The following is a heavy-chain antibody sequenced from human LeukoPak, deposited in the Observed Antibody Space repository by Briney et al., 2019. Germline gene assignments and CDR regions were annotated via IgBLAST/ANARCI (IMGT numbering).Heavy chain of an antibody. CDR2: INHSGST. J-gene: IGHJ4*02. CDR1: GGSFSGYY. Sequence: PSETLSPTCAVYGGSFSGYYWSWIRQPPGKGLEWIGEINHSGSTNYNPSLKSRVTISVDTSKNQFSLKLSSVSAADTAVYYCARGVSVYSGYGTVGDYWGQGTLVTVSS. CDR3: ARGVSVYSGYGTVGDY. V-gene: IGHV4-34*01. D-gene: IGHD5-12*01.